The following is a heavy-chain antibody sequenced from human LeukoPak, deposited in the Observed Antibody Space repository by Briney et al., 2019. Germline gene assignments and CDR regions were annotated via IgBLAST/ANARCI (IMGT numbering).Heavy chain of an antibody. J-gene: IGHJ6*02. V-gene: IGHV3-30*04. CDR2: ISYDGSNK. D-gene: IGHD5-12*01. Sequence: GGSLRLSCAASGFTFSSYAMHWVRQAPGKGLEWVAVISYDGSNKYYADSVKGRFTISRDNSKNTLYLQMNSLRAEDTAVYYCARSSREVATIYYYYGMDVWGQGTTVTVSS. CDR1: GFTFSSYA. CDR3: ARSSREVATIYYYYGMDV.